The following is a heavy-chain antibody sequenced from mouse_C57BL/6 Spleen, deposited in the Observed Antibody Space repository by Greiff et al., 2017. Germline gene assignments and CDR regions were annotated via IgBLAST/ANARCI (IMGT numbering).Heavy chain of an antibody. D-gene: IGHD2-4*01. J-gene: IGHJ2*01. CDR2: INPSSGYT. CDR3: AGYEYDGYFDY. V-gene: IGHV1-4*01. CDR1: GYTFTSYT. Sequence: VKLVESGAELARPGASVKMSCKASGYTFTSYTMHWVKQRPGQGLEWIGYINPSSGYTKYNQKFKDKATLTADKSSSTAYMQLSSLTSEDSAVYYCAGYEYDGYFDYWGQGTTLAVSS.